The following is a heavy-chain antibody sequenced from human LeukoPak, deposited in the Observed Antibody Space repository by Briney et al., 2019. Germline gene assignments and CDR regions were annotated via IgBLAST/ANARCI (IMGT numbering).Heavy chain of an antibody. D-gene: IGHD3-10*01. V-gene: IGHV4-31*03. CDR2: IYYSGST. CDR3: ARRASGEDLFDY. J-gene: IGHJ4*02. CDR1: GGSISSGGYY. Sequence: PSETLSLTCTVSGGSISSGGYYWSWIRQHPGKGLEWIGYIYYSGSTYYNPSPKSRVTISVDTSKNQFSLKLSSVTAADTAVYYCARRASGEDLFDYWGQGTLVTVSS.